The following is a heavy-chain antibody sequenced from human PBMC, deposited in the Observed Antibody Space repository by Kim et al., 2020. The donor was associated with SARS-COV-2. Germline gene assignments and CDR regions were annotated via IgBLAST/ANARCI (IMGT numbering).Heavy chain of an antibody. V-gene: IGHV3-7*05. CDR2: IKQDGSEK. J-gene: IGHJ4*02. CDR3: AASYSSGWYYFDY. Sequence: GGSLRLSCAASGFPFRSYWMSWVRQAPGKGLEWVANIKQDGSEKYYVDSVKGRFTISRDNAKNSLYLQMNSLRAEDTAVYYCAASYSSGWYYFDYWGQGTLVTVSS. D-gene: IGHD6-19*01. CDR1: GFPFRSYW.